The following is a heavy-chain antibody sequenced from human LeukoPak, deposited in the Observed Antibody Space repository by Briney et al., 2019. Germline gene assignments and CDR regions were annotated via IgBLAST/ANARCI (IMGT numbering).Heavy chain of an antibody. V-gene: IGHV4-39*07. D-gene: IGHD1-26*01. J-gene: IGHJ4*02. Sequence: SETLSLTCTVSGGSISSSSYYWGWIRQPPGKGLEWIGSIYYSGSTYYNPSLKSRVTISVDTSKNQFSLKLSSVTAADTAVYYCARVSGSYDYWGQGTLVTVSS. CDR2: IYYSGST. CDR1: GGSISSSSYY. CDR3: ARVSGSYDY.